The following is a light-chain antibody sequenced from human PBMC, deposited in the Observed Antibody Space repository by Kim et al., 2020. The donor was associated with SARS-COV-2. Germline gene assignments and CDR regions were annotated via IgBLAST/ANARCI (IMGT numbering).Light chain of an antibody. CDR3: NFRDSNDNVV. Sequence: SSELTQDPAVSVALGQTVRITCQGDSLRSYYATWYQQKPGQAPIVVIYGKNNRPSGIPDRFSGSSSGNTASLTITGTQAGDEADYYCNFRDSNDNVVLGG. CDR2: GKN. CDR1: SLRSYY. J-gene: IGLJ2*01. V-gene: IGLV3-19*01.